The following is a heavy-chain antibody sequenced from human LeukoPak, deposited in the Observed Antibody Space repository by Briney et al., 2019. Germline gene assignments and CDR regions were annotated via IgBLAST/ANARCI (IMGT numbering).Heavy chain of an antibody. Sequence: RGESLKISCKGSGYSFTSYWIGWVRQMPGKGLEWMGIIYPGDSDTRYSPSFQGQVTISADKSISTAYLQWSSLKASDTAMYYCARQYCGGDCYSHFDYWGQGTLVTVSS. V-gene: IGHV5-51*01. J-gene: IGHJ4*02. CDR3: ARQYCGGDCYSHFDY. D-gene: IGHD2-21*02. CDR1: GYSFTSYW. CDR2: IYPGDSDT.